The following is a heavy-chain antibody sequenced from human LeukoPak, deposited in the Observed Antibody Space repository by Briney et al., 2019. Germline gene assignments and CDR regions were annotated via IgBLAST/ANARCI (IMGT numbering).Heavy chain of an antibody. Sequence: SQTLSLTCAVSGGSISSGGYYWSWIRQPPGKGLEWIGYIYHSGSTYYNPSLKSRVTISVDRSKSQFSLKLRSVTAADTAVYYCARSGLDSRYYFGMDVWGQGTTVTVSS. CDR1: GGSISSGGYY. D-gene: IGHD5-12*01. CDR2: IYHSGST. V-gene: IGHV4-30-2*02. J-gene: IGHJ6*02. CDR3: ARSGLDSRYYFGMDV.